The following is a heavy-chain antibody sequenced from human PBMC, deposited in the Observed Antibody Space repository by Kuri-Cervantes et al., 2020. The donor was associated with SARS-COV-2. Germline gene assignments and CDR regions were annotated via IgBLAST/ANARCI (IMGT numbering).Heavy chain of an antibody. CDR3: TTEEIVVVPAARIGDYYYYYYGMDV. CDR1: GFTFSNAW. CDR2: IKSKTDGGTT. V-gene: IGHV3-15*07. D-gene: IGHD2-2*01. J-gene: IGHJ6*02. Sequence: GESLKISCAASGFTFSNAWMNWVRQAPGKGLEWVGRIKSKTDGGTTDYAAPVKGRFTISRDDSKNTLYLQMNSLKTEDTAVYYCTTEEIVVVPAARIGDYYYYYYGMDVWDQGTTVTVSS.